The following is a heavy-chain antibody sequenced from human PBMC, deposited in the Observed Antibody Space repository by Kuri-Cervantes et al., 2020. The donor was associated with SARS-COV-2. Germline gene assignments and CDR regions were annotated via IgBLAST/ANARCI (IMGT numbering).Heavy chain of an antibody. Sequence: GGSLRLSCVASGFSFSNFAMSWVRQSPGKGLEWVSSISIRSDSIFYADSVKGRFTISRDNAKNSLYQQMNSLRAEDTAVYYCAGQSTYDYVWGSYRLGYWGQGTLVTVSS. V-gene: IGHV3-21*01. D-gene: IGHD3-16*02. J-gene: IGHJ4*02. CDR2: ISIRSDSI. CDR1: GFSFSNFA. CDR3: AGQSTYDYVWGSYRLGY.